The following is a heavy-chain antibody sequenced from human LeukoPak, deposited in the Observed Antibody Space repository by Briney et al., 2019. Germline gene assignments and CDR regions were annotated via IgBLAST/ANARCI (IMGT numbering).Heavy chain of an antibody. CDR2: INTYNSNT. V-gene: IGHV1-18*01. D-gene: IGHD3-22*01. CDR3: ATNYYDSSGYYSIDY. CDR1: GYTFTRYG. J-gene: IGHJ4*02. Sequence: ASVKVSCKASGYTFTRYGICWVRQAPGQGLEGMGWINTYNSNTDYAQKLQRRVTMTTDTSTSTAYMELRSLGSDDTALYYCATNYYDSSGYYSIDYWGQGTLVTVSS.